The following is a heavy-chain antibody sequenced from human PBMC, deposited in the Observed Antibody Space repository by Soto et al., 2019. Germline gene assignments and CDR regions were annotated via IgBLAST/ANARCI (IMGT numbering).Heavy chain of an antibody. Sequence: QVQLVQSGAEVKKPGASVKVSCKASGYTFTSYDINWVRQATGQGLEWMGWMNPNSGNTGYAQKFQGRVTMTRNTSISTAYMELSSLRYEDTAVYYCARAGYSSSSSIYYYYGMDVWGQGTTVTVSS. D-gene: IGHD6-6*01. CDR1: GYTFTSYD. J-gene: IGHJ6*02. V-gene: IGHV1-8*01. CDR3: ARAGYSSSSSIYYYYGMDV. CDR2: MNPNSGNT.